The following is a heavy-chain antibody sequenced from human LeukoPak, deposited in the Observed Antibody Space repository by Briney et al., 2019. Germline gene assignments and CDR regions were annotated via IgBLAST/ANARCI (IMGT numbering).Heavy chain of an antibody. CDR2: IYPRDSDT. CDR1: GYSFPDYW. Sequence: GESLKISCKASGYSFPDYWIGWVRQMPGEGLELMGIIYPRDSDTRYSPSFEGQVTISADKSIRTTYLQWSSLEASDSGMYYCARAGRNGGRHVDHWGQGTMDTVSS. J-gene: IGHJ4*02. V-gene: IGHV5-51*01. CDR3: ARAGRNGGRHVDH. D-gene: IGHD3-16*01.